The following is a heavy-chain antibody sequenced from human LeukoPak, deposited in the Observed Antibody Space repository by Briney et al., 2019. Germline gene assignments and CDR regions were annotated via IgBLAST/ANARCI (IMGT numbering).Heavy chain of an antibody. CDR2: IIPIFGTA. Sequence: GASVKVSCKASGGTFISYAISWVRQAPGQGLEWMGGIIPIFGTANYAQKFQGRVTITADESTSTAYMELSSLGSEDTAVYYCARVKDGYKHYYYGMDVWGQGTTVTVSS. J-gene: IGHJ6*02. CDR1: GGTFISYA. CDR3: ARVKDGYKHYYYGMDV. V-gene: IGHV1-69*13. D-gene: IGHD5-24*01.